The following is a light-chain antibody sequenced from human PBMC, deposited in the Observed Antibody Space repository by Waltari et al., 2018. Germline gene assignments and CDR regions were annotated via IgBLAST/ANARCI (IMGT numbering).Light chain of an antibody. CDR1: QSVYTF. CDR2: HAS. V-gene: IGKV3-11*01. Sequence: EIDLTHSQATLPLSSGGTGTLTCRASQSVYTFLAWYQQKPGQSPRLLIYHASNRAAGIPARFSGSGSGTDFTLTISSLEPEDSAVYYCQQRANWPPLTFGGGTKVEI. CDR3: QQRANWPPLT. J-gene: IGKJ4*01.